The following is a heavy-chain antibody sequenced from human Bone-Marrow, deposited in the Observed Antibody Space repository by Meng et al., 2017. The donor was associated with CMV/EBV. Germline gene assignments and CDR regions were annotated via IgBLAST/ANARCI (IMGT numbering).Heavy chain of an antibody. J-gene: IGHJ4*02. CDR2: IKSKTDGGTS. V-gene: IGHV3-15*01. Sequence: GGSLRLSCAASGFTFSTGWMSWVRQPPEKGLEWVGRIKSKTDGGTSDYAAPVKGRFTISRDDSRNTLYLQMNSLKTEDTGVYYCTKYNTNGGADYWGQGALVTVSS. CDR3: TKYNTNGGADY. D-gene: IGHD1-20*01. CDR1: GFTFSTGW.